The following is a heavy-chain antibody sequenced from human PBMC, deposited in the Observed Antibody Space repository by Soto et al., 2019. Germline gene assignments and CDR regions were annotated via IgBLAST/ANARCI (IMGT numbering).Heavy chain of an antibody. CDR3: ARTNGDSLCFDY. CDR2: IYYSGST. CDR1: GGSISNNNYY. Sequence: SETLSLTCSVSGGSISNNNYYWGWIRQPPGKALEWIGSIYYSGSTTYNPSLKSRVTISVDKSKNQFSLKLNSVTAADTALYYCARTNGDSLCFDYWSQGTLVTVSS. V-gene: IGHV4-39*07. J-gene: IGHJ4*02. D-gene: IGHD4-17*01.